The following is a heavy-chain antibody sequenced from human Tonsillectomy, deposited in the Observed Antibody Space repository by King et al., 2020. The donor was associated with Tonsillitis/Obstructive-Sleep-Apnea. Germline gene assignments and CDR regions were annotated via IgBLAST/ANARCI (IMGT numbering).Heavy chain of an antibody. CDR2: IIPVLRVS. CDR1: GDTFSYYA. D-gene: IGHD3-22*01. CDR3: ARGYYYDRSGYHLDY. V-gene: IGHV1-69*10. J-gene: IGHJ4*02. Sequence: QLVQSGAEVKKPGSSVNVSCKASGDTFSYYAISWVRQAPGHGLEWMGGIIPVLRVSYNAQKFQGRVTFTADKSRTTGYMKLTSLTSEDTAVYYCARGYYYDRSGYHLDYWGQGTLVTVSS.